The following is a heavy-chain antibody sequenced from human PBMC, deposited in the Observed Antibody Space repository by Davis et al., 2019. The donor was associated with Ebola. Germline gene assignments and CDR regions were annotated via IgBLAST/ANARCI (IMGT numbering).Heavy chain of an antibody. Sequence: GESLKISCAASKFTLSSYWMSWVRQAPGKGLEWVATIENDGSKKYYMDSVKGRFTISRDNSKNTLYLQMNSLRAEDTAVYYCARDRAGTSQRDYWGQGTLVTVSS. D-gene: IGHD1-1*01. CDR2: IENDGSKK. CDR1: KFTLSSYW. CDR3: ARDRAGTSQRDY. J-gene: IGHJ4*02. V-gene: IGHV3-7*01.